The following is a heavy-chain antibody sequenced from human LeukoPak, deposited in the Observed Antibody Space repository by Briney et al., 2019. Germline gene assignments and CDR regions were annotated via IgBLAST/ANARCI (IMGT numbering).Heavy chain of an antibody. D-gene: IGHD2-15*01. Sequence: PSETLSLTCAVYGGSFSGYYWSWIRQPPGKGLEWIGEINHSGSTNYNPSLKSRVTISVDTSKNQFSLKLSSVTAADTAVYYCARGHPNLGYCSGGSCHRFDYWGQGTLVTVSS. CDR2: INHSGST. J-gene: IGHJ4*02. CDR1: GGSFSGYY. CDR3: ARGHPNLGYCSGGSCHRFDY. V-gene: IGHV4-34*01.